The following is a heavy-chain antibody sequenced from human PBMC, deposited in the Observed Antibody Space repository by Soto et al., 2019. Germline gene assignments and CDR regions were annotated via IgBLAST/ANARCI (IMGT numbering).Heavy chain of an antibody. V-gene: IGHV3-73*01. CDR1: GFDFSGSA. Sequence: EVQLVESGGGLVQPGGSLDLSCATSGFDFSGSAMHWVRQSSGRGLEWLGGIRTKPNSYATIYAASVKDRFIISRDDSKKMVYLHMSGLKTEDTAVYYCARPISSGWFDPWGQGTLVSVTS. CDR3: ARPISSGWFDP. CDR2: IRTKPNSYAT. D-gene: IGHD6-19*01. J-gene: IGHJ5*02.